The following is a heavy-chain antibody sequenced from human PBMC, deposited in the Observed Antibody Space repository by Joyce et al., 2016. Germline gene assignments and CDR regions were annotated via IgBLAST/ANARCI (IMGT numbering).Heavy chain of an antibody. J-gene: IGHJ4*02. CDR3: AACRDGYNIRFDY. CDR2: ISYDGSNK. Sequence: QVQLVESGGGVVQPGRSLRLSCAASGFTFSSYAMHWVRQATGKGLEWVAVISYDGSNKNYADSVKGRFTISRDNSKNTLYLQMNSLRAEDTAVYYCAACRDGYNIRFDYWGQGTLVTVSS. CDR1: GFTFSSYA. V-gene: IGHV3-30*04. D-gene: IGHD5-24*01.